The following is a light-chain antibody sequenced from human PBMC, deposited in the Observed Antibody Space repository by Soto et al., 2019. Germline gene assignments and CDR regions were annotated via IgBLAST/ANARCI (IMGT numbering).Light chain of an antibody. Sequence: EIVLTQSPDTLSLSPGERATLSCRASQSVSGYLGWYQQKPGQAPRLLIYGASTRATGIPARFSGSGSGTEFTLAISSLQSEDFAVYYCQQYNNWPPLTFGGGTKVEIK. V-gene: IGKV3-15*01. J-gene: IGKJ4*01. CDR1: QSVSGY. CDR3: QQYNNWPPLT. CDR2: GAS.